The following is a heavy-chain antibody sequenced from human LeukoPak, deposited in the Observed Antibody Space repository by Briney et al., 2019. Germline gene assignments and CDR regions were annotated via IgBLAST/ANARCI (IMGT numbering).Heavy chain of an antibody. CDR2: IARSGNKI. V-gene: IGHV3-48*03. CDR3: ARIPECVDILIAYSTTPDY. D-gene: IGHD3-9*01. CDR1: GFTFSSYE. Sequence: GGSLRLSCAASGFTFSSYEMNWIRQAPGKGLEWVSYIARSGNKIFYADSVKGRFTISRDNAKNSLYLQMNSLRAEDTAVYYCARIPECVDILIAYSTTPDYWGQGTLVTVSS. J-gene: IGHJ4*02.